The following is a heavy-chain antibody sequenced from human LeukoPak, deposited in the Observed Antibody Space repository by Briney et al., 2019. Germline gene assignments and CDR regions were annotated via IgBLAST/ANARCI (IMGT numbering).Heavy chain of an antibody. J-gene: IGHJ4*02. CDR2: IYHSGSI. CDR1: GGSISSGTFS. Sequence: SETLSHTCAVSGGSISSGTFSWSWIRQPPGKGLEWVGGIYHSGSIYYNPSLKSRVTIPLDTSRNQFSLKLSSVTAADTAVYYCARGPYTPIFLGAELDYWGQGTLVTVSS. D-gene: IGHD3-9*01. V-gene: IGHV4-30-2*01. CDR3: ARGPYTPIFLGAELDY.